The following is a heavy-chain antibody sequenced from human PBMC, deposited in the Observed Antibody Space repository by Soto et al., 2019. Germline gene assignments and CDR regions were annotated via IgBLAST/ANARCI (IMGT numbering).Heavy chain of an antibody. D-gene: IGHD1-1*01. CDR3: ARRAETNGWNGFGADKYYFDF. CDR1: GYTFTSYD. CDR2: MNPNTGNS. V-gene: IGHV1-8*01. Sequence: ASVKVSCKASGYTFTSYDIYWVRRATGQGLEWMGWMNPNTGNSGYAQKFQGRVTMTSDTSISTAHMELSSLRSEDTAVYYCARRAETNGWNGFGADKYYFDFWGQGTLVTVSS. J-gene: IGHJ4*02.